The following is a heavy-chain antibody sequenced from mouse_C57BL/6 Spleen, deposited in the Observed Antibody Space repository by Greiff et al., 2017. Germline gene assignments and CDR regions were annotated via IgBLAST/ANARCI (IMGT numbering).Heavy chain of an antibody. Sequence: EVKLVESEGGLVQPGSSMKLSCTASGFTFSDYYMAWVRQVPEKGLEWVANINYDGSITYYLDSLKSRFIISRDNAKNILYLQMSSLKSEDTATDYCAREDWDGNFDYWGQGTTLTVSS. CDR3: AREDWDGNFDY. CDR1: GFTFSDYY. CDR2: INYDGSIT. V-gene: IGHV5-16*01. D-gene: IGHD4-1*01. J-gene: IGHJ2*01.